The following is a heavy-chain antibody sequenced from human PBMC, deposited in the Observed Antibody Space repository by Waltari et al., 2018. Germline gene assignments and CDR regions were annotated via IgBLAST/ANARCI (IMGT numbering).Heavy chain of an antibody. J-gene: IGHJ6*03. CDR2: IWFEGSSK. CDR3: AKDTGRYYYYMDV. D-gene: IGHD4-17*01. Sequence: QVQLVESGGGVVQPGRSLRLSCAVSGFTFSSYGMHWVRQAPGKGLGWVSAIWFEGSSKYYADSVKGRFTISRDNSKNTLFLQMNSLRAEDTAMYYCAKDTGRYYYYMDVWGKGTTVTVSS. CDR1: GFTFSSYG. V-gene: IGHV3-30*18.